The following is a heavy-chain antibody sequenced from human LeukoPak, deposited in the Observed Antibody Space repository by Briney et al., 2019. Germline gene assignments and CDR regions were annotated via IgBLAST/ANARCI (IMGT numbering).Heavy chain of an antibody. CDR2: IIPILGIA. CDR1: GYTFTSYA. V-gene: IGHV1-69*04. Sequence: ASVKVSCKASGYTFTSYAISWVRQAPGQGLEWMGRIIPILGIANYAQKFQGRVTITADKSTSTAYMELSSLRSEDTAVYYCARDHYVYCSSTSCYPFDPWGQGTLVTVSS. CDR3: ARDHYVYCSSTSCYPFDP. J-gene: IGHJ5*02. D-gene: IGHD2-2*01.